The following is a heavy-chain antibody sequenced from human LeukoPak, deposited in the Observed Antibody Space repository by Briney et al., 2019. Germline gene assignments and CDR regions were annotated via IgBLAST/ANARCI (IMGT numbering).Heavy chain of an antibody. CDR2: IYPGDSDT. CDR1: GYSFTSYW. V-gene: IGHV5-51*01. J-gene: IGHJ4*02. Sequence: SGESLKISCKGSGYSFTSYWIGWVRQMPGKGLEWMGIIYPGDSDTRYSPSFQGQVTISADKSISTAYLQWSSLKASDTAMYYCARRAFCSSTSCRSLYYFDYWGQGTLVTVSS. D-gene: IGHD2-2*01. CDR3: ARRAFCSSTSCRSLYYFDY.